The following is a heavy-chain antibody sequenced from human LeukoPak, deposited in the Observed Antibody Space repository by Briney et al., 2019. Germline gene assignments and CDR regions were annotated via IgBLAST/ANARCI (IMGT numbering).Heavy chain of an antibody. J-gene: IGHJ6*03. V-gene: IGHV1-18*01. CDR1: GYTLTELS. Sequence: ASVKVSCKVSGYTLTELSIQWVRQAPGQGLEWMGWISAYNGNTNYAQKLQGRVTMTTDTSTSTAYMGLRSLRSDDTAVYYCARVGAAAGIKAYYYYMDVWGKGTTVTISS. CDR3: ARVGAAAGIKAYYYYMDV. D-gene: IGHD6-13*01. CDR2: ISAYNGNT.